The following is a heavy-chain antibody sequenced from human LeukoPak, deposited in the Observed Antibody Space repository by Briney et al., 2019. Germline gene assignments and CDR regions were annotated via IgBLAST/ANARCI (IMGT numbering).Heavy chain of an antibody. V-gene: IGHV4-59*08. CDR3: ARWDDSAWGFGN. D-gene: IGHD6-19*01. J-gene: IGHJ4*02. CDR2: ISHSGTT. Sequence: SETLSLTCIVSGGSISSYSWNWIRQSPGKGLEWVGYISHSGTTSYNSSLKSRVTISVDMSKNQLSLKLTSVTAADTAVYYCARWDDSAWGFGNWGPGTLVTVSS. CDR1: GGSISSYS.